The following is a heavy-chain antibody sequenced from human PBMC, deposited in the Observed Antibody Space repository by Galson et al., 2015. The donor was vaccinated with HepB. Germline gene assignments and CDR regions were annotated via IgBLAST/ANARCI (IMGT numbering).Heavy chain of an antibody. J-gene: IGHJ5*01. Sequence: QSGAQVTKPGESLRNSCPGSGSSFNSYWNTWVRQMPGNGLEWMGRIDPTDSVTNYSPSFQGHVTIAVDKSISTAYLQCRSLQASDPAMYFCAKHRITQTGLCDSWGQGTLVTVSS. CDR2: IDPTDSVT. D-gene: IGHD3-16*01. CDR1: GSSFNSYW. V-gene: IGHV5-10-1*01. CDR3: AKHRITQTGLCDS.